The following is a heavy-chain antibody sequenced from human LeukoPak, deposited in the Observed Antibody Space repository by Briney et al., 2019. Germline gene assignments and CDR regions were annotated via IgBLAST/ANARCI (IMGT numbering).Heavy chain of an antibody. CDR3: ARGLYCSGGSCYGLYYFDY. V-gene: IGHV3-7*01. J-gene: IGHJ4*02. CDR1: GFTFSSYW. Sequence: GGSLRLSCAASGFTFSSYWMSWVRQAPGKGLEWVANIKQDGSEIYYVDSVKGRFTISRDNAKNSLYLQMNSLRAEDTAVYYCARGLYCSGGSCYGLYYFDYWGQGTLVTVSS. D-gene: IGHD2-15*01. CDR2: IKQDGSEI.